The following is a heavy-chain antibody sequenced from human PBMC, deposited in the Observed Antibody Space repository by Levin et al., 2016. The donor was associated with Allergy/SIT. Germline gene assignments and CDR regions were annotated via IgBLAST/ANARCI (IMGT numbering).Heavy chain of an antibody. Sequence: GESLKISCAASGFTFDTYALSWVRQAPGKGLEWVSGISSSGGTTYYADSVKGRFTISRDNSKNTLYLEMNSLRGDDTAVYFCAKAWRRQVQNYFDYWGQGTLVTVSS. D-gene: IGHD2/OR15-2a*01. J-gene: IGHJ4*02. CDR3: AKAWRRQVQNYFDY. CDR2: ISSSGGTT. CDR1: GFTFDTYA. V-gene: IGHV3-23*01.